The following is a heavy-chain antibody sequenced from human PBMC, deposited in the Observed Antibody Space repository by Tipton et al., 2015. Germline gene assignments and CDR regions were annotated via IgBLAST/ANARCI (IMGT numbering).Heavy chain of an antibody. Sequence: TLSLTCSLSGDSIYSRDYFWTWIRQPPGKGLEWIGYIYYSGSTSYNPSLKSRVTISTDTSKNQFSLKLRSVTAADTAVYYCARADAALDYWGQGILVTVSS. CDR3: ARADAALDY. CDR1: GDSIYSRDYF. V-gene: IGHV4-61*08. CDR2: IYYSGST. J-gene: IGHJ4*02. D-gene: IGHD6-25*01.